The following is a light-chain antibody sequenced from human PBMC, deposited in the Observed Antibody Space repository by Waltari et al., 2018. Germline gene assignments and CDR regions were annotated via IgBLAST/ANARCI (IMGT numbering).Light chain of an antibody. J-gene: IGKJ2*01. V-gene: IGKV3-20*01. CDR1: QSITKKF. CDR3: QQYGSSVMYT. Sequence: VLTQSPGTLSLSPGERATLSCRASQSITKKFFSWYQQKPGQAPRLLIYGASSSAAGIPYRFSGSGSATDVTITISRLEPEDSAVYYCQQYGSSVMYTFGQGTKLEIK. CDR2: GAS.